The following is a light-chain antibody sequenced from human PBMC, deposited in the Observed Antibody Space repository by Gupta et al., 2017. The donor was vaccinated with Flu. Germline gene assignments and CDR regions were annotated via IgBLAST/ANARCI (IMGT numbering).Light chain of an antibody. Sequence: PATLSVSPGERATLSCRASQSISNNLAWFQQRPGQAPRLLIYGASTRGTTVSARFSGSGSGTQFTLTISSLQSEDFAIYYCQQYHNWPRTFGPGTKVEVK. J-gene: IGKJ1*01. CDR3: QQYHNWPRT. V-gene: IGKV3-15*01. CDR2: GAS. CDR1: QSISNN.